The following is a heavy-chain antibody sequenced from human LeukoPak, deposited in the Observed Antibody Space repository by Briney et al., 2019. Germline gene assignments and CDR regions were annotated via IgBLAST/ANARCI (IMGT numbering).Heavy chain of an antibody. CDR2: IYYSGST. Sequence: NPSETLSLTCTVSGGSISSSSYYWGWIRQPPGKGLEWIGSIYYSGSTYYNPSLKSRVTISVDTSKNQFSLKLSSVTAADTAVYYCARFGLYYYDSSGSPHPGLFDYWGQGTLVTVSS. CDR1: GGSISSSSYY. V-gene: IGHV4-39*01. J-gene: IGHJ4*02. D-gene: IGHD3-22*01. CDR3: ARFGLYYYDSSGSPHPGLFDY.